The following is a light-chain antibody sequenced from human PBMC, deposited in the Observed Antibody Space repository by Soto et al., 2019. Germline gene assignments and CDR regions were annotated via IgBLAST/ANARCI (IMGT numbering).Light chain of an antibody. CDR2: KAS. CDR1: ESFSSW. CDR3: QQYNSYPLT. J-gene: IGKJ4*01. V-gene: IGKV1-5*03. Sequence: DIHMTQSPSTLSASVGDRVTITCRASESFSSWLAWYQQKPGKAPKLLIYKASILESGVPSRFSGSGSGTEFTLTISSLQPDDFATYYCQQYNSYPLTFGGGTKVEIK.